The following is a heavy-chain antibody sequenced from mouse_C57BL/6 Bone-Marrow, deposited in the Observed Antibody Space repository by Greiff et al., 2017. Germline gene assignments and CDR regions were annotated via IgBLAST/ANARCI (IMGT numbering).Heavy chain of an antibody. V-gene: IGHV14-4*01. CDR1: GFNIKDDY. CDR3: TRGPTTWWDY. Sequence: EVQLQQSGAELVRPGASVKLSCTASGFNIKDDYMHWVKQRPEQGLEWIGWIDPENGDTEYASKFQGKATITADTSSNTAYLQLSSLTSEDTAVYYCTRGPTTWWDYWGQGTTLTVSS. J-gene: IGHJ2*01. CDR2: IDPENGDT. D-gene: IGHD1-1*02.